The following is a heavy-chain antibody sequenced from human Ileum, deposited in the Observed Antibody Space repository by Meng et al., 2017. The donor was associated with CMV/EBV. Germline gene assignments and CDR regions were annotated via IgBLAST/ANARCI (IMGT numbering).Heavy chain of an antibody. V-gene: IGHV1-18*01. CDR1: GYTFGSQD. CDR2: INSYNGDT. Sequence: QVHLVQYGAEVKESWASAKFSCQASGYTFGSQDFTWVRQAPGQGLEWMGWINSYNGDTNYAQKFQGRVTMTTDTSTSTAYMELNSLKSDDTAVYYCARGIDYWGQGTLVTVSS. CDR3: ARGIDY. J-gene: IGHJ4*02.